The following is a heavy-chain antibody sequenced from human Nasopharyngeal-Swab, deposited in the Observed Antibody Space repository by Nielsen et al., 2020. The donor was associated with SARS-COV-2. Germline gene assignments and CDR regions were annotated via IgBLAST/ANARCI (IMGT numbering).Heavy chain of an antibody. CDR1: GFTFSHYW. D-gene: IGHD3-16*02. V-gene: IGHV3-7*03. J-gene: IGHJ6*03. CDR2: IKQDGSEK. Sequence: GESLKISCVASGFTFSHYWMSWVRQAPGKGLEWVANIKQDGSEKYYVDSVKGRFTISRDNAKNSLYLQIDSLRAEDTAVYYCARQGVFVPAYFHQYYMDVWGKGTTVTVSS. CDR3: ARQGVFVPAYFHQYYMDV.